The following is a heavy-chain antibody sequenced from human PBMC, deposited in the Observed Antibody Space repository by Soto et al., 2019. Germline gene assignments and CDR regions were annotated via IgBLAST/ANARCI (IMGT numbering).Heavy chain of an antibody. D-gene: IGHD3-10*01. J-gene: IGHJ4*02. V-gene: IGHV1-69*01. CDR1: GGTVSSYA. CDR3: ARDLSSDSTGFRGYDL. Sequence: QVHLVQSGAEVKKAGSSVKVSCKASGGTVSSYAITWVRQAPGKGLEWMGVFIPIFVSAHYAQKFQGRVTITADESTSTAYMELSGLRSEDTAIYYCARDLSSDSTGFRGYDLWDQGTLVTVSS. CDR2: FIPIFVSA.